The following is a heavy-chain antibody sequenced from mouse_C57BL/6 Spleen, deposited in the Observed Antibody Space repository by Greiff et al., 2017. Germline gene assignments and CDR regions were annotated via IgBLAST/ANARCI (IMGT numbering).Heavy chain of an antibody. J-gene: IGHJ4*01. Sequence: EVMLVESGGDLVKPGGSLKLSCAASGFTFSSYGMSWVRQTPDKRLEWVATISSGGSYTYYPDSVKRRFTISRDNAKNTLYLQMSSLKSEDTAMYYCARNPGDYWGQGTSVTVSS. V-gene: IGHV5-6*01. CDR3: ARNPGDY. CDR1: GFTFSSYG. CDR2: ISSGGSYT.